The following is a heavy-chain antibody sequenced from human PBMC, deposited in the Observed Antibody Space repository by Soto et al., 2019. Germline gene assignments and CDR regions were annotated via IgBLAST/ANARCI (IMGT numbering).Heavy chain of an antibody. V-gene: IGHV3-23*01. CDR2: ITGGGGGT. CDR1: GFTFSSYA. CDR3: AKDSNGDYYVRGGYGRHRDDY. D-gene: IGHD3-10*02. Sequence: EVQLLESGGGLVQPGGSLRLSCAASGFTFSSYAMSWVRQAPGKGLEWVSAITGGGGGTYYANSVKGRFTISRDNSKNTLYLQLNSLRAEDPAVYYCAKDSNGDYYVRGGYGRHRDDYWGQGTLVTVSS. J-gene: IGHJ4*02.